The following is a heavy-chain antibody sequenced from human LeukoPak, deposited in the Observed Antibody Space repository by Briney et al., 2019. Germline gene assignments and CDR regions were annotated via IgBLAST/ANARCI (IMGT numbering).Heavy chain of an antibody. Sequence: GGSLRLSCAGSGFTFSDFWMTWVRQTPGKGLEWVANIKEDGTEKNLVDSVKGRFTISRDNSKNTLYLQMNSLRAEDTAVYYCAKGDSYDFWSGYDAFDIWGQGTMVTVSS. J-gene: IGHJ3*02. CDR2: IKEDGTEK. CDR3: AKGDSYDFWSGYDAFDI. D-gene: IGHD3-3*01. V-gene: IGHV3-7*03. CDR1: GFTFSDFW.